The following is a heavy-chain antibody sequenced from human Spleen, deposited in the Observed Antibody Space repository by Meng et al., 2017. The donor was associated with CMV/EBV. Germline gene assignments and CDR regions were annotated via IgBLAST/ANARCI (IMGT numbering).Heavy chain of an antibody. CDR2: INPNSGGT. J-gene: IGHJ4*02. CDR1: GYTFTGYY. V-gene: IGHV1-2*02. D-gene: IGHD5-12*01. CDR3: AGLYSGYDYDFDY. Sequence: VHVGQPGAEVKKPGDSGKVSCKASGYTFTGYYMHWVRQAPGQGLEWMGWINPNSGGTNYAQKFQGRVTMTRDTSISTAYMELSRLRSDDTAVYYCAGLYSGYDYDFDYWGQGTLVTVSS.